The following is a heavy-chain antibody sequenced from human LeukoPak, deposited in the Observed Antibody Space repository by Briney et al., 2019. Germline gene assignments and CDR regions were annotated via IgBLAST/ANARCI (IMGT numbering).Heavy chain of an antibody. J-gene: IGHJ4*02. D-gene: IGHD1-1*01. CDR1: GFTFSSYA. Sequence: GGSLRLSCVPSGFTFSSYAMSWLRQAPAKGLEWVSAISGSDGTTYYADSVKGRFTISRDNSKYTLSLQMNSLRAEDTALYYCSKVDNWKYGHHDCSGQGALVTVSS. CDR3: SKVDNWKYGHHDC. CDR2: ISGSDGTT. V-gene: IGHV3-23*01.